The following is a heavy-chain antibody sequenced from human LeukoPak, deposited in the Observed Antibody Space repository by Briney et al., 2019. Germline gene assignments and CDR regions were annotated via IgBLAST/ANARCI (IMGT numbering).Heavy chain of an antibody. CDR3: AKDISYYGSGSCLDY. Sequence: GGSLRLSCSASGFTFDDYTMHWVRQAPGEGREGVSLISWDGGSTYSADSVKGRFTISRDNSKNSLYLQMNSLRTEDTALYYCAKDISYYGSGSCLDYWGQGTLVTVSS. V-gene: IGHV3-43*01. D-gene: IGHD3-10*01. J-gene: IGHJ4*02. CDR1: GFTFDDYT. CDR2: ISWDGGST.